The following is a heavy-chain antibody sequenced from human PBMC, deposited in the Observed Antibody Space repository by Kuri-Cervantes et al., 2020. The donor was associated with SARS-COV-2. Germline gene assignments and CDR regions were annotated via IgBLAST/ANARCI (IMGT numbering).Heavy chain of an antibody. CDR3: ARGLGYCSGGSCYSRSSSDY. V-gene: IGHV3-30*02. CDR2: IRYDGSNK. Sequence: GESLKISCAASGFTFSSYGMHWVRQAPGKGLEWVAFIRYDGSNKYYADSVKGRFTISRDNAKNSLYLQMNSLGAEDTAVYYCARGLGYCSGGSCYSRSSSDYWGQGTLVTVSS. J-gene: IGHJ4*02. CDR1: GFTFSSYG. D-gene: IGHD2-15*01.